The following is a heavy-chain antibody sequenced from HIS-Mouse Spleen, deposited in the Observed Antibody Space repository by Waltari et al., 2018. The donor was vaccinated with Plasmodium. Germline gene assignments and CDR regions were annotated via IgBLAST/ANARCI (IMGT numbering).Heavy chain of an antibody. V-gene: IGHV3-7*01. CDR3: ASSWYWYFDL. Sequence: EVQLVESGGGLVQPGGSLRLYCVASGLTFCSYWMSWGRQAPGKGLEWVANIKQEGSEKYYVDSVKGRFTIARDNAKNSLYLKMNSLRAEDTAVYYCASSWYWYFDLWGRGTLVTVSS. J-gene: IGHJ2*01. D-gene: IGHD6-13*01. CDR1: GLTFCSYW. CDR2: IKQEGSEK.